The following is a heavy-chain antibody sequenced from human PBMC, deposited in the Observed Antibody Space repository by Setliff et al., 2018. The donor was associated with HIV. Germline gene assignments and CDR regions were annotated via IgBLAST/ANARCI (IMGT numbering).Heavy chain of an antibody. CDR3: ARQPLYNDYDWRSYYFDY. D-gene: IGHD5-12*01. CDR2: MYHTGST. CDR1: GYSISSGCY. J-gene: IGHJ4*02. V-gene: IGHV4-38-2*01. Sequence: SETLSLTCAVSGYSISSGCYWGWIRQPPGKGLEWIGSMYHTGSTYHSPSLNSRFTISVDTSKNQFSLKLRSVTAADTAVYYCARQPLYNDYDWRSYYFDYWGQGSLVTVSS.